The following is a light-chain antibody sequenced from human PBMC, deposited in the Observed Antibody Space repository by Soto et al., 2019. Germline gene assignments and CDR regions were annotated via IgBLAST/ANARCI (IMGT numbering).Light chain of an antibody. V-gene: IGKV1-27*01. CDR3: QKYDSSQFT. J-gene: IGKJ3*01. Sequence: DIQMTQSPSSLSAYVGDRVTITCRASQGISNHLAWYQQKPGRVPKLLIYDASTLQSGVPSRFSGRGSGTDFTLTISSLQPEYVATYYCQKYDSSQFTFGPGTKVEIK. CDR2: DAS. CDR1: QGISNH.